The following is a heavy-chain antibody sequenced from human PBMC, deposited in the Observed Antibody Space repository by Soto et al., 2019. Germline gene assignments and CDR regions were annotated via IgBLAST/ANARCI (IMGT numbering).Heavy chain of an antibody. CDR2: ISTYNGNT. CDR1: GYTFTSYG. J-gene: IGHJ4*02. V-gene: IGHV1-18*01. D-gene: IGHD4-17*01. Sequence: QVQLVQSGAEVKKPGASVKVSCKASGYTFTSYGISWVRQAPGQGLEWMGWISTYNGNTNYAQKLQGRVTMTTDTSTSRAYMELRSLRSDDTAVYYCARDLLPTVVTHGPGYWGQGTLVTVSS. CDR3: ARDLLPTVVTHGPGY.